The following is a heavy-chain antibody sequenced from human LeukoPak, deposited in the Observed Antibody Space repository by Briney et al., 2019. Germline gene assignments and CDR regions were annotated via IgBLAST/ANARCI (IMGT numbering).Heavy chain of an antibody. CDR3: TTGNFGPY. J-gene: IGHJ4*02. V-gene: IGHV3-15*07. D-gene: IGHD3-10*01. Sequence: AGGSLRLSCAASGFTFNDAWMNWGRQAPGKGLEWVGRIKRKTEGGTTDYGAPVKGRFSISRDDSKNTAYLQMNSLKTEDTAFYYCTTGNFGPYWGQGTLVTVSS. CDR2: IKRKTEGGTT. CDR1: GFTFNDAW.